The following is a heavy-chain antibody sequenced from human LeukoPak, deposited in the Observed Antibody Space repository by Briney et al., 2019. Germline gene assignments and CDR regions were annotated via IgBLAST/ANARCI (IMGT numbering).Heavy chain of an antibody. J-gene: IGHJ4*02. D-gene: IGHD1-14*01. V-gene: IGHV4-34*01. CDR2: INHSGST. Sequence: SETLSLTCAVYGGSFSGYYLSWLRQPPGKGLEWIGEINHSGSTNYNPSLKSRVTISVDTSKNQFSLKLSSVTAADTAVYYCARGKLTEFDYWGQGTLVTVSS. CDR3: ARGKLTEFDY. CDR1: GGSFSGYY.